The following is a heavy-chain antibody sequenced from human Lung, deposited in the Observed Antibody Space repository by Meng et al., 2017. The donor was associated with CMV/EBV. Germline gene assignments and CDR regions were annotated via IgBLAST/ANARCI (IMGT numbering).Heavy chain of an antibody. Sequence: SVKVSXKASGYMFTGYYIHWVRQAPGQGLEWMGWINPNTDGTYFAQQFQGRVTMPRDTSISTAYLELSRLRSDDTAIYYCARVPNWGYDTFGELDYWGPGTXVTVSS. J-gene: IGHJ4*02. CDR3: ARVPNWGYDTFGELDY. D-gene: IGHD3-10*01. CDR1: GYMFTGYY. CDR2: INPNTDGT. V-gene: IGHV1-2*02.